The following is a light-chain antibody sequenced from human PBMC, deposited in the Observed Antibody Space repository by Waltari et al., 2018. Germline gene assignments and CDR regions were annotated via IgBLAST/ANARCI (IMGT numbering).Light chain of an antibody. V-gene: IGKV1-39*01. Sequence: DIQLTQSPSSLSASVGERVTITCRASQTIVRSLNWYQQPPGKAPKLLIYAASNLQSGVPSRFRGSGSGTDFTLTHGSLQPEDFATYYWQQSFTTPTFGGGTTVDIK. CDR1: QTIVRS. J-gene: IGKJ4*01. CDR2: AAS. CDR3: QQSFTTPT.